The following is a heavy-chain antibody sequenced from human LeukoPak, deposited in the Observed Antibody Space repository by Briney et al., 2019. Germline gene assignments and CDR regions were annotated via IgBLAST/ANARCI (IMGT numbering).Heavy chain of an antibody. D-gene: IGHD3-10*01. Sequence: GGSLRLSCAASGFTFDDYGMSWVRQAPGKGLEWVSGINWNGGSTGYADSVKGRFTISRDNSKNTLYLQMNSLRAEDTAVYYCAKVKGPGYYGSGSYSPYYYYYGMDVWGQGTTVTVSS. CDR2: INWNGGST. J-gene: IGHJ6*02. CDR3: AKVKGPGYYGSGSYSPYYYYYGMDV. CDR1: GFTFDDYG. V-gene: IGHV3-20*04.